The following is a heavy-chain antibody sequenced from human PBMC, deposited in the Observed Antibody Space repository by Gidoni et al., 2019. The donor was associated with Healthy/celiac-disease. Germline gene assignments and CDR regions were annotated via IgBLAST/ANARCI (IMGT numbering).Heavy chain of an antibody. CDR3: ATPRGYSYGPFDY. J-gene: IGHJ4*02. V-gene: IGHV4-38-2*01. CDR1: GYSISSGYY. CDR2: IYHSGST. D-gene: IGHD5-18*01. Sequence: QVQLQESGPGLVKPSATLSLTCAVSGYSISSGYYWGWIRQPPGKGLEWIGSIYHSGSTYYNPSLKSRVTISVDTSKNQFSLKRSSVTAADTAVYYCATPRGYSYGPFDYWGQGTLVTVSS.